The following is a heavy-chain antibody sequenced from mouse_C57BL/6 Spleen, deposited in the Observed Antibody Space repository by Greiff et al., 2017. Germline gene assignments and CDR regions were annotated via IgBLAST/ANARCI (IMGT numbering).Heavy chain of an antibody. CDR2: IYPGSGST. J-gene: IGHJ4*01. D-gene: IGHD2-13*01. V-gene: IGHV1-55*01. CDR3: EGYYDDPHYDAMDY. Sequence: VQLQQPGAELVMPGASVKMSCKASGYTFTSYWITWVKQRPGQGLEWIGDIYPGSGSTNYNEKFKSKATLTVDTSSSTAYMQLSSLTSEDSAVXYCEGYYDDPHYDAMDYWGQGTSVTVSS. CDR1: GYTFTSYW.